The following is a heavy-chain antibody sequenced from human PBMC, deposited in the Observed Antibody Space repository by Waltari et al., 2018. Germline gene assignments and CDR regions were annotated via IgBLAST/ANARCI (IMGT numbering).Heavy chain of an antibody. CDR3: AKGRRLAQPSPASSFPWARGYFYH. V-gene: IGHV4-34*02. Sequence: QVQLQQWGAGLLKPSETLSLTCAVYGGSFSGYYWHWIRQPPGKGLEWIGEINDFGSPNYKPSLKSRVALSIDTSKNQFSLNVTSVTAADTAVYFCAKGRRLAQPSPASSFPWARGYFYHWSQGSLVTVSS. D-gene: IGHD2-2*01. CDR2: INDFGSP. CDR1: GGSFSGYY. J-gene: IGHJ1*01.